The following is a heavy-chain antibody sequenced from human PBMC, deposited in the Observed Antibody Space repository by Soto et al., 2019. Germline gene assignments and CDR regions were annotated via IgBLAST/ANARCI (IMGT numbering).Heavy chain of an antibody. CDR1: GYTFTSYG. J-gene: IGHJ4*02. Sequence: QVQLVQSGAEVKKPGASVKVSCKASGYTFTSYGISWVRQAPGQGLEWMGWISAYNGNTNYAQKLQGRVTMTTDTSRGKANMRLGTLNSDDPAVYYCAREPGYGDYDSGYWGKGTLVTVSS. V-gene: IGHV1-18*01. CDR2: ISAYNGNT. D-gene: IGHD4-17*01. CDR3: AREPGYGDYDSGY.